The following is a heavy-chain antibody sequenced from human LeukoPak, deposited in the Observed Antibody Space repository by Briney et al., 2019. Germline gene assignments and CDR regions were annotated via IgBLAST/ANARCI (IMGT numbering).Heavy chain of an antibody. Sequence: SETLSFTCTVSGGSISSSSYYWGWIRQPPGKGLEWIGSIYYSGSTYYNPSLKSRVTISVDTSKNQFSLKLSSVTAADTAVYYCARLTKSRQRHGDYWGQGTLFTVSS. D-gene: IGHD6-25*01. CDR3: ARLTKSRQRHGDY. J-gene: IGHJ4*02. CDR1: GGSISSSSYY. V-gene: IGHV4-39*01. CDR2: IYYSGST.